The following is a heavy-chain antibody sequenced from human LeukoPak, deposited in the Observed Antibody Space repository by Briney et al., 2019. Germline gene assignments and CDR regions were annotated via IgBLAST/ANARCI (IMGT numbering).Heavy chain of an antibody. V-gene: IGHV3-66*01. CDR3: ASRGAPGYDCSSGSCWRLGLYY. D-gene: IGHD3-22*01. Sequence: GGSLRLSCAASGFTVSSNYMSWVRQAPGKGLEWVSVIYSGGSTYYADSVKGRFTISRDNSKNTLYLQMNSLRAEDTAVYYCASRGAPGYDCSSGSCWRLGLYYWAQGTLVSV. J-gene: IGHJ4*02. CDR1: GFTVSSNY. CDR2: IYSGGST.